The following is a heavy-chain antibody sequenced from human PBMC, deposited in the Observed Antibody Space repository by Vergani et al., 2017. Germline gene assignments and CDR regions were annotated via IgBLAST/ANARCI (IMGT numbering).Heavy chain of an antibody. CDR3: ARHPGWFGELFGGWFDP. J-gene: IGHJ5*02. D-gene: IGHD3-10*01. V-gene: IGHV5-10-1*03. CDR2: IDPSDSYT. CDR1: GYSFTSYW. Sequence: EVQLVQSGAEVKKPGESLRISCKGSGYSFTSYWISWVRQMPGKGLEWMGRIDPSDSYTNYSPSFQGHVTISADKSISTAYLQWSSLKASDTAMYYCARHPGWFGELFGGWFDPWGQGTLVTVSS.